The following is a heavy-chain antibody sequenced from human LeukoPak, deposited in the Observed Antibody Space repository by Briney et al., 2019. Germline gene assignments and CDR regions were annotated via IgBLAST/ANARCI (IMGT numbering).Heavy chain of an antibody. CDR2: ISYDGSNK. CDR3: ARDTCGGDCYSYYFDY. J-gene: IGHJ4*02. CDR1: GFTFSRYA. V-gene: IGHV3-30-3*01. Sequence: SGGSLRLSCAASGFTFSRYAMHWVRQAPGKGLEWVAVISYDGSNKYYADSVKGRFTISRDNSKNTLYLQMNSLRAEDTAVYYCARDTCGGDCYSYYFDYWGQGTLVTVSS. D-gene: IGHD2-21*02.